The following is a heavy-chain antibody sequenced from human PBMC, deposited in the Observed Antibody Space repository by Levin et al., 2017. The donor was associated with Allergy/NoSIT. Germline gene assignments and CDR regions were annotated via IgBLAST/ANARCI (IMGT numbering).Heavy chain of an antibody. Sequence: GESLKISCAASGFTFSSYSMNWVRQAPGKGLEWVSYISSSSSTIYYADSVKGRFTISRDNAKNSLYLQMNSLRAEDTAVYYCARVDGTNYYYYFMDVWGKGTTVTVSS. V-gene: IGHV3-48*01. J-gene: IGHJ6*03. CDR2: ISSSSSTI. D-gene: IGHD1-1*01. CDR3: ARVDGTNYYYYFMDV. CDR1: GFTFSSYS.